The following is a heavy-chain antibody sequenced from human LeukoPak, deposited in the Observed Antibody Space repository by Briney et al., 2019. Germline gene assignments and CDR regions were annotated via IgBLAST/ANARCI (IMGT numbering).Heavy chain of an antibody. Sequence: GASVKVSCKVSGYTLTELSMHWVRQAPGKGLEWMGGFDPEDGETIYAQKFQGRATMTEDTSTDTAYMELSSLRSEDTAVYYCATDIVVVPAAIHPEFDYWGQGTLVTVSS. J-gene: IGHJ4*02. CDR2: FDPEDGET. CDR3: ATDIVVVPAAIHPEFDY. CDR1: GYTLTELS. D-gene: IGHD2-2*02. V-gene: IGHV1-24*01.